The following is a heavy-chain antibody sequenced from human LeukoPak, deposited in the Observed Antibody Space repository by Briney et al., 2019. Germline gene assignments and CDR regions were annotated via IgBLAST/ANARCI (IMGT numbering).Heavy chain of an antibody. CDR2: IYYIGST. J-gene: IGHJ6*02. D-gene: IGHD6-19*01. CDR1: GGSISSYY. V-gene: IGHV4-59*01. Sequence: SETLSLTCTVSGGSISSYYWSWIRQPPGKGLEWIGYIYYIGSTNYNPSLKSRVTISVDTSKNQLSLKLSSVTAADMAVYYCARMGDSSGWYGEYYYYYGMDVWGQGTTVTVSS. CDR3: ARMGDSSGWYGEYYYYYGMDV.